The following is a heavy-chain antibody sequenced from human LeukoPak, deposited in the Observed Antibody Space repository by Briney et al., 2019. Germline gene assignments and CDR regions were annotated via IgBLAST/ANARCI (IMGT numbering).Heavy chain of an antibody. V-gene: IGHV4-38-2*02. Sequence: PSETLSLTCTVSGYSISSGYYWGWIRQPPGKGLEWIGSIYHSGSTYYNPSLKSRVTISVDTSKNQFSLKLSSVTAADTAVYYCARERGMATIDYWGQGTLVTVSS. CDR3: ARERGMATIDY. CDR2: IYHSGST. J-gene: IGHJ4*02. CDR1: GYSISSGYY. D-gene: IGHD5-24*01.